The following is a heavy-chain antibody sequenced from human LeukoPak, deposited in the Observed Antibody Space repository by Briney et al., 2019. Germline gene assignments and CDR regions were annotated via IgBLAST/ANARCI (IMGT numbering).Heavy chain of an antibody. Sequence: SETLSLTCTVSGGSISSGDYYWSWIRQPPGKGLEWIGYIYYSGSTYYNPSLKSRVTISVDTSKNQFSLKLSSVTAADTAVYYCGRAMDYDFLSGYSGAFDIWGQGTIVTVSS. CDR1: GGSISSGDYY. D-gene: IGHD3-3*01. J-gene: IGHJ3*02. CDR2: IYYSGST. V-gene: IGHV4-30-4*08. CDR3: GRAMDYDFLSGYSGAFDI.